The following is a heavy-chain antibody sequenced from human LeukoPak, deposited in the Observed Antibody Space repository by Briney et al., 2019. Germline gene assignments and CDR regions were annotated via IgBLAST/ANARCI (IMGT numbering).Heavy chain of an antibody. J-gene: IGHJ6*02. CDR1: GGSISSGDYY. CDR3: ARQVYGYCSSTSCLLLAYYYYYGMDV. Sequence: SETLSLTCTVSGGSISSGDYYWSWIRQPPGKGLEWIGYIYYSGSTYYNPSLKSRVTISVDTPKNQFSLKLSSVTAADTAVYYCARQVYGYCSSTSCLLLAYYYYYGMDVWGQGTTVTVSS. CDR2: IYYSGST. D-gene: IGHD2-2*01. V-gene: IGHV4-30-4*01.